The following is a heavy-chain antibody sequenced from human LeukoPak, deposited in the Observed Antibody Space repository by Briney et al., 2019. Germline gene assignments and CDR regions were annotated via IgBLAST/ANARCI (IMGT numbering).Heavy chain of an antibody. CDR1: GGSISSYY. V-gene: IGHV4-59*01. Sequence: PSETLSLTCTVSGGSISSYYWSWIRLPPGKGLEWIGYIYYSGSTNYSPSLKSRLTISVDTSKNQFSLKLSSVTAADTAVYYCARTYGSSGLGYFDLWGRGTLVTVSS. CDR3: ARTYGSSGLGYFDL. D-gene: IGHD6-13*01. J-gene: IGHJ2*01. CDR2: IYYSGST.